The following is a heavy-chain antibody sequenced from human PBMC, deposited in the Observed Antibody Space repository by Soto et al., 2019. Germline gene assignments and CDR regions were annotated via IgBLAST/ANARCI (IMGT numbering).Heavy chain of an antibody. CDR2: ISYDGSNK. CDR1: RYTFNSYA. Sequence: GGSLRLSCAASRYTFNSYAMHWVRKAPGKGLEWVAVISYDGSNKYYADSVKGRFTISRDNSKNTLYLQMNSLRAEDTAVYYCARAGYDEFHNDYWGQGTLVTVSS. J-gene: IGHJ4*02. V-gene: IGHV3-30-3*01. D-gene: IGHD1-1*01. CDR3: ARAGYDEFHNDY.